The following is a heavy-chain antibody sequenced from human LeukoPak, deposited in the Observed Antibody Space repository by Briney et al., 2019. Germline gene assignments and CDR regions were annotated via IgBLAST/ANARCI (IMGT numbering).Heavy chain of an antibody. D-gene: IGHD3-3*01. CDR1: VYTFTIYY. CDR3: ARGEASNDFWSGPYNWFDR. Sequence: ASVKVSCKASVYTFTIYYMHWVRQAPGQGLEWMGLINPSGGSTSYAQKFQGRVTITRDTSTRTAYMELSSLRSEDTAVYYCARGEASNDFWSGPYNWFDRWGQGTLVTVSS. V-gene: IGHV1-46*01. CDR2: INPSGGST. J-gene: IGHJ5*02.